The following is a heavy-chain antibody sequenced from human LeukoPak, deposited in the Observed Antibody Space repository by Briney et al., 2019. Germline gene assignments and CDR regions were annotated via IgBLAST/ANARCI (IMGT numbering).Heavy chain of an antibody. J-gene: IGHJ6*02. CDR3: ARELGSSGWPYYYYGMDV. Sequence: PSETLSLTCTVSGGSISSYYWSWIRQPPGKGLEWIGYIYYSGSTNYNPSLKSRVTISVDTSKNQFSLKLSSVTAADTAVYYCARELGSSGWPYYYYGMDVWGQGTTVTVSS. D-gene: IGHD6-19*01. V-gene: IGHV4-59*01. CDR2: IYYSGST. CDR1: GGSISSYY.